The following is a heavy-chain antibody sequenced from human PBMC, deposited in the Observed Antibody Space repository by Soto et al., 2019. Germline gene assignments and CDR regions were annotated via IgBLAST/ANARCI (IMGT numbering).Heavy chain of an antibody. CDR3: ARAPYYYDSSGYYYLDY. D-gene: IGHD3-22*01. V-gene: IGHV4-61*01. J-gene: IGHJ4*02. CDR2: IYYSGST. Sequence: PSATLSLTYPVSDGSVSSGSYYWSWNRQPPGNGLEWIGYIYYSGSTNYNPSLKSRVTISVDTSKNQFSLKLSSVTAADTAVYYCARAPYYYDSSGYYYLDYWGQGTLVTVSS. CDR1: DGSVSSGSYY.